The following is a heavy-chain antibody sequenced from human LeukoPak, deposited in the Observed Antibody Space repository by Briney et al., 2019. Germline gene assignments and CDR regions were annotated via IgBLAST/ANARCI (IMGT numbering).Heavy chain of an antibody. Sequence: PGGSLRLSCAASGFTFSSYSMNWVRQAPGKGLEWVSYSSSSSTIYYADSVKGRFTISRDNAKNSLYLQMNSLRAEDTAVYYCARDLGWYSSSWYPFDYWGQGTLVTVSS. D-gene: IGHD6-13*01. CDR1: GFTFSSYS. CDR3: ARDLGWYSSSWYPFDY. V-gene: IGHV3-48*01. CDR2: SSSSSTI. J-gene: IGHJ4*02.